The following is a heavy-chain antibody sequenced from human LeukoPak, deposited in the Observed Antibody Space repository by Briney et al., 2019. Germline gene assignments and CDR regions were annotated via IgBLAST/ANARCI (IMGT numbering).Heavy chain of an antibody. D-gene: IGHD3-9*01. V-gene: IGHV1-2*02. CDR1: GGTFSSYA. Sequence: ASVKVSCKASGGTFSSYAISWVRQAPGQGLEWMGWINPNSGGTNYAQKFQGRVTMTRDTSISTAYMELSRLRSDDTAVYYCASSQGLRYFDWLLTPPDAFDIWGQGTMVTVSS. CDR3: ASSQGLRYFDWLLTPPDAFDI. J-gene: IGHJ3*02. CDR2: INPNSGGT.